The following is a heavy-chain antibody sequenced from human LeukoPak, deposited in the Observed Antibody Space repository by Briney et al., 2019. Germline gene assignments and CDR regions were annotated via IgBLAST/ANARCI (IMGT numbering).Heavy chain of an antibody. CDR1: VGSISIYY. J-gene: IGHJ5*02. Sequence: SETLSLPCTFSVGSISIYYGSWIRRPAGKGREGIGRIYTSGSTNYNPSLKSRVTLSVDTSKNQFSLKLSSVTAADTAVYYCARDKDDSSLRPWGQGTLVTVSS. CDR2: IYTSGST. CDR3: ARDKDDSSLRP. V-gene: IGHV4-4*07. D-gene: IGHD3-22*01.